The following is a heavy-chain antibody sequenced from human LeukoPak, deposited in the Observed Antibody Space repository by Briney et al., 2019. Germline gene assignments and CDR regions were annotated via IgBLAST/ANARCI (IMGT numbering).Heavy chain of an antibody. Sequence: ASVKVSCKASGYTFTSYYMHWVRQAPGQGLEWMGMINPSGGSTTYAQRFQGRVTLTRDTSTSTVYMELSSPRSEDTAVYHCARGPPYGGYVNYWGQGTLVTVSS. J-gene: IGHJ4*02. CDR3: ARGPPYGGYVNY. CDR2: INPSGGST. V-gene: IGHV1-46*01. D-gene: IGHD5-12*01. CDR1: GYTFTSYY.